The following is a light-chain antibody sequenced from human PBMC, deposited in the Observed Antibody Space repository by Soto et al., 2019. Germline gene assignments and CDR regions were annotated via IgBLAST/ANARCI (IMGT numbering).Light chain of an antibody. CDR1: QNINAW. J-gene: IGKJ1*01. V-gene: IGKV1-5*01. Sequence: DIQMTQAPSTLSASVGDRVTITCRASQNINAWLAWYQQKPGKAPKLLIYDVSTLHSGVPSRFSCSASGTEFTLTISNLESDDFATYYCQQYHRYSTFGQGTRVDIK. CDR3: QQYHRYST. CDR2: DVS.